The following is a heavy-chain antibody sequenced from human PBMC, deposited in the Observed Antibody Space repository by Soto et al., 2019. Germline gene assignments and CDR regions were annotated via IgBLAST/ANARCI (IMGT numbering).Heavy chain of an antibody. V-gene: IGHV1-8*01. CDR3: ARWVGPIAVAGPSYYYYGMDV. J-gene: IGHJ6*02. CDR2: MNPNSGNT. Sequence: GASVEVSCKASGYTFTSYDINWVRQATGQGLEWMGWMNPNSGNTGYAQKFQGRVTMTRNTSISTAYMELSSLRSEDTAVYYCARWVGPIAVAGPSYYYYGMDVWGQGTTVTVSS. D-gene: IGHD6-19*01. CDR1: GYTFTSYD.